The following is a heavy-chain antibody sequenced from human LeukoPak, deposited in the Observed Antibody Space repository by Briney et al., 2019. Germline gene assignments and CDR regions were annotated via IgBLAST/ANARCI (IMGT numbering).Heavy chain of an antibody. CDR2: IRQDGSAK. Sequence: GGSLRLSCAASGLTFSRHWMSWVRQAPGKGLEWEATIRQDGSAKYYVDSVKGRFIISRDNAKNSLSLQMNSLRAEDTAMYYCARLLGESTIYDLWGLGTLVTVSS. D-gene: IGHD3-16*01. CDR1: GLTFSRHW. J-gene: IGHJ5*02. CDR3: ARLLGESTIYDL. V-gene: IGHV3-7*01.